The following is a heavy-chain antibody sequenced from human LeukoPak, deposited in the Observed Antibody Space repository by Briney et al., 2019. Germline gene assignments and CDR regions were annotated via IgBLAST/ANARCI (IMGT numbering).Heavy chain of an antibody. J-gene: IGHJ4*02. CDR3: ARELSRYDWNYRD. V-gene: IGHV3-74*01. Sequence: PGGSLRLSCAASGFTFSSYWMHWVRQAPGKGLVWVSRINSDGSSTNYADSVKGRFTISRDNAKNTLYLQMNSLRAEDTAVYYCARELSRYDWNYRDWGQGTLVTVSS. CDR1: GFTFSSYW. CDR2: INSDGSST. D-gene: IGHD1-7*01.